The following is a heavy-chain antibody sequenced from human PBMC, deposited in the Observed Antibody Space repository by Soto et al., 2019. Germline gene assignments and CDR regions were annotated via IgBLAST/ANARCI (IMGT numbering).Heavy chain of an antibody. CDR3: ARDPRGGGTVSD. D-gene: IGHD3-10*01. CDR2: IVPTFGIT. V-gene: IGHV1-69*08. CDR1: GGTFRSYS. J-gene: IGHJ4*02. Sequence: QVQLVQSGAEVKKPGSSVRVSCKASGGTFRSYSISWVRQAPGRGLEWMGRIVPTFGITNYAQKFEGRVTIAADNPTSTAYMELSSLRSDDTAVYYCARDPRGGGTVSDWGQGTLVTVSS.